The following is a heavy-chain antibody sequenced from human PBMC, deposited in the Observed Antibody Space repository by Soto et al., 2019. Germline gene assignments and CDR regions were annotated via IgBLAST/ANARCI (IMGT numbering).Heavy chain of an antibody. CDR2: IYYSGST. Sequence: SETLSLTCTVSGGSISSYYWSWLRQPPGKGLEYIGYIYYSGSTNYNPSLKSRVTISVDTSKKQFSLKLSSVTAADTAVYFCATSLYSGSATKWFDPWGKGTLVTVSS. V-gene: IGHV4-59*01. CDR1: GGSISSYY. CDR3: ATSLYSGSATKWFDP. J-gene: IGHJ5*02. D-gene: IGHD1-26*01.